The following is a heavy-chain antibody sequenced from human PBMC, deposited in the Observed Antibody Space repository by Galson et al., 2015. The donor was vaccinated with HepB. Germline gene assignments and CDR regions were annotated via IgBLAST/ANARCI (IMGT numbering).Heavy chain of an antibody. CDR2: ISAYNGNT. CDR1: GYTFTSYG. CDR3: ARDNRHYDSSGYYYGNFDY. J-gene: IGHJ4*02. V-gene: IGHV1-18*04. D-gene: IGHD3-22*01. Sequence: SVKVSCKASGYTFTSYGISWVRQAPGQGLEWMGWISAYNGNTNYAQKLQGRVTMTTDTSTSTAYMELRSLRSDDTAVYYCARDNRHYDSSGYYYGNFDYWGQGTLVTVSS.